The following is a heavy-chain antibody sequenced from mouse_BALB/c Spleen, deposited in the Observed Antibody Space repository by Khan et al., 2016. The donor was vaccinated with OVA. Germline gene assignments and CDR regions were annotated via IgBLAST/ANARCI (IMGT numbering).Heavy chain of an antibody. CDR1: GFNLKDYY. D-gene: IGHD2-4*01. V-gene: IGHV14-1*02. J-gene: IGHJ4*01. CDR2: IDPENGNT. Sequence: VQLKQSGAELVRPGALVKLSCKASGFNLKDYYMHWVKQRPEQGLEWIGWIDPENGNTIYDPKFQDKASMTADPSSHTAYLQLSSLTSEDTAVYYCARRDYEAMDYWGQGTSVTVSS. CDR3: ARRDYEAMDY.